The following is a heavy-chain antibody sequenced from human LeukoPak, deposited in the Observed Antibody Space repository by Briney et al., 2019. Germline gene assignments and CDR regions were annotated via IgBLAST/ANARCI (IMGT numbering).Heavy chain of an antibody. D-gene: IGHD7-27*01. Sequence: PGGSLRLSCAASGFTFSSYAMSWVRQAPGKGLEWVSAISGSGGSTYYADSVKGRFTISRDNSKNTLYLQMSSLRAEDTALYYCVKDSLPGDSPFDYWGQGTLVTVSS. CDR1: GFTFSSYA. J-gene: IGHJ4*02. CDR3: VKDSLPGDSPFDY. CDR2: ISGSGGST. V-gene: IGHV3-23*01.